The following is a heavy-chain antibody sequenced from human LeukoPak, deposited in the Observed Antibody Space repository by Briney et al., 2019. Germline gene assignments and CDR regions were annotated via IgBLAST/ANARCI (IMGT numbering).Heavy chain of an antibody. Sequence: GGSLRLSCAASGFTFSSYGMHWVRQAPGKGLEWVAVISYDGSNKYYADSVKGRFTISRDNSKNTLYLQMNSLRAEDTAVYYCAKSDISNYDPYYFDYWGQGTLVTVSS. CDR3: AKSDISNYDPYYFDY. CDR2: ISYDGSNK. V-gene: IGHV3-30*18. CDR1: GFTFSSYG. D-gene: IGHD4-11*01. J-gene: IGHJ4*02.